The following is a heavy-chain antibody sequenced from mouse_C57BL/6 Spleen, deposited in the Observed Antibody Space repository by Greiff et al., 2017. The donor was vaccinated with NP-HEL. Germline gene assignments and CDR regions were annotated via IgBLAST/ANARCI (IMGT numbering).Heavy chain of an antibody. Sequence: VKLQESGAELVKPGASVKMSCKASGYTFTTYPIEWMKQNHGKSLEWIGNFHPYNDDTKYNEKFKCKATLTVEKSSSTVYLRLSRLTSADSAVYYYARNYDNYFDYWGQGTTLTVSS. CDR3: ARNYDNYFDY. CDR2: FHPYNDDT. D-gene: IGHD2-3*01. V-gene: IGHV1-47*01. CDR1: GYTFTTYP. J-gene: IGHJ2*01.